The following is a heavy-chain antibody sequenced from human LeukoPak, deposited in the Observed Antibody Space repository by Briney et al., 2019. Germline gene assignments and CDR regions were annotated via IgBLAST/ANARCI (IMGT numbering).Heavy chain of an antibody. CDR2: IYHSGST. V-gene: IGHV4-30-2*01. Sequence: PSETLSLTCAVSGGSISSGGYSLSWIRQPPGKGLGWIGYIYHSGSTYYNPSLKSRVTISVDRSKNQFSLKLSSVTAVDTAVYYCARDVPSYCSSTSCFENWFDPWGQGTLVTVSS. J-gene: IGHJ5*02. CDR3: ARDVPSYCSSTSCFENWFDP. D-gene: IGHD2-2*01. CDR1: GGSISSGGYS.